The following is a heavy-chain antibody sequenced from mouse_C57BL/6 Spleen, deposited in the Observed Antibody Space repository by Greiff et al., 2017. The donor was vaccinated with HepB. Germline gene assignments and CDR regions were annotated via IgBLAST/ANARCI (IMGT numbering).Heavy chain of an antibody. J-gene: IGHJ3*01. V-gene: IGHV5-4*03. CDR1: GFTFSSYA. Sequence: DVMLVESGGGLVKPGGSLKLSCAASGFTFSSYAMSWVRQTPEKRLEWVATISDGGSYTYYPDNVKGRFTISRDNAKNNLYLQMSHLKSEDTAMYYCARSDDYDEDDVWFAYWGQGTLVTVSA. CDR2: ISDGGSYT. D-gene: IGHD2-4*01. CDR3: ARSDDYDEDDVWFAY.